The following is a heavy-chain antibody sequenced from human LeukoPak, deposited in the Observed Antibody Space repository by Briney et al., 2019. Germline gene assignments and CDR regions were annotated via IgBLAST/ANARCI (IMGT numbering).Heavy chain of an antibody. J-gene: IGHJ6*03. CDR2: ISAYNGNT. D-gene: IGHD5-12*01. CDR3: ARSMNKWLRGIYYYYYMDV. CDR1: GYTFTGYY. V-gene: IGHV1-18*04. Sequence: ASVKVSCKASGYTFTGYYMHWVRQAPGQGLEWMGWISAYNGNTNYAQKLQGRVTMTTDTSTSTAYMELRSLRSDDTAVYYCARSMNKWLRGIYYYYYMDVWGKGTTVTISS.